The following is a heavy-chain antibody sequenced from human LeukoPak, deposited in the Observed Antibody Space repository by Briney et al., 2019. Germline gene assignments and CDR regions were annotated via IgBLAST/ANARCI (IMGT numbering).Heavy chain of an antibody. CDR3: ARHRARAGGTLGADYYYYAMDV. CDR2: ISSSSSYI. CDR1: GFTFSSYS. Sequence: GGSLRLSCAASGFTFSSYSMNWVRQAPGKGLEWVSSISSSSSYIYYADSVKGRFTISRDNAKNSLYLQMNSLRAEDTAVYYCARHRARAGGTLGADYYYYAMDVWGQGTTVTVSS. J-gene: IGHJ6*02. V-gene: IGHV3-21*01. D-gene: IGHD1/OR15-1a*01.